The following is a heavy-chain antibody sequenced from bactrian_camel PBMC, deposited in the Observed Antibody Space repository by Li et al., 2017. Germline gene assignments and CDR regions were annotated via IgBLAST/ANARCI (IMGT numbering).Heavy chain of an antibody. CDR3: VVLNPCSLSLASVTQ. CDR1: GLSVSDFS. Sequence: HVQLVESGGGSVQTEGSLRLSCAPSGLSVSDFSMAWFRQSPGKEREGVAVFDSDDSRMYADFVKGRFTISQDIAKHTLDLQMSSLTPEDTAVYYCVVLNPCSLSLASVTQWGQGTQVTVS. V-gene: IGHV3S26*01. D-gene: IGHD1*01. CDR2: FDSDDSR. J-gene: IGHJ4*01.